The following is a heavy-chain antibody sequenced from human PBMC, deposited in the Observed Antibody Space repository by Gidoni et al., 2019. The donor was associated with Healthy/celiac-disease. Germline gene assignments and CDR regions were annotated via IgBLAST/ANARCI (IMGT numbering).Heavy chain of an antibody. CDR2: ISYDGSNK. J-gene: IGHJ4*02. V-gene: IGHV3-30*18. D-gene: IGHD1-26*01. CDR1: GFPFRSYG. Sequence: QVQLVESGGGVVQPGRSLRLSCAASGFPFRSYGMHWVRQDPGKGLEWVAVISYDGSNKDYADSVKGRVTISRDNSKNTLYLQMNSLRAEDTAVYYCAKDPRGYYGGVFDYWGQGTLVTVSS. CDR3: AKDPRGYYGGVFDY.